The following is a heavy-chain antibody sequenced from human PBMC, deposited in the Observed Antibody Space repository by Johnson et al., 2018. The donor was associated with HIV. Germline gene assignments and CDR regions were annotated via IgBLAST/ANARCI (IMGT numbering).Heavy chain of an antibody. V-gene: IGHV3-66*01. CDR2: IYRCGST. CDR1: GFTFSTYA. CDR3: ARDGESHQLPLGDAFDI. Sequence: VQLVESGGGLVQPGGSLRLSCAASGFTFSTYAMSWVRQAPEKGLEWVSVIYRCGSTYYAYSVKGRFTFSIDNSKNTVYLQMNSLRAEDTAVYYCARDGESHQLPLGDAFDIWGQGTMVTVSS. D-gene: IGHD1-1*01. J-gene: IGHJ3*02.